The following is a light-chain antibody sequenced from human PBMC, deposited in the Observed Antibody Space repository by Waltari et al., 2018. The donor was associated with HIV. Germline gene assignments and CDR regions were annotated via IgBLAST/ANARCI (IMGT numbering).Light chain of an antibody. CDR2: RDN. J-gene: IGLJ2*01. V-gene: IGLV1-47*01. CDR3: AVLDDTLGGGV. Sequence: QSVLTQPPSASGTPGQKVTISCSGGTANIGANFVFWFQQFPGTPPKLLIYRDNLRHSGVPARFSGSKSGTSASLTISGLRSDDEAHYFCAVLDDTLGGGVFGGGTKLTVL. CDR1: TANIGANF.